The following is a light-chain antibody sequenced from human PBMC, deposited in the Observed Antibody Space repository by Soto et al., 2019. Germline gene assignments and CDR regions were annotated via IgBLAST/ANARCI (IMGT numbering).Light chain of an antibody. CDR3: QQYGSSPWT. J-gene: IGKJ1*01. CDR2: GAS. Sequence: DSVLTQSAGTLSLSPGERATLSCRASQSVSSNYLAWYQQKPGQAPRPLIYGASSRATGIPDRFSGSGAGTDFTLTISRLEPEDFAVYYCQQYGSSPWTFGQGTKVDIK. CDR1: QSVSSNY. V-gene: IGKV3-20*01.